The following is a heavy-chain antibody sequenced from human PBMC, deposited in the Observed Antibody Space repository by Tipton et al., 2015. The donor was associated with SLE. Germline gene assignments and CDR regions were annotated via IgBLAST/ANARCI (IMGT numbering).Heavy chain of an antibody. CDR3: VRLGPEVFDV. CDR1: GYSFTSYW. CDR2: IYPGDSNT. Sequence: QLVQSGAEVKKPGESLKISCEGSGYSFTSYWIGWVRQMPGKELEWMGIIYPGDSNTNYSPSFEGQVTMSADKSTSTAYLQWSSLKASDTAMYYCVRLGPEVFDVWGQGTMVTVSS. J-gene: IGHJ3*01. V-gene: IGHV5-51*03.